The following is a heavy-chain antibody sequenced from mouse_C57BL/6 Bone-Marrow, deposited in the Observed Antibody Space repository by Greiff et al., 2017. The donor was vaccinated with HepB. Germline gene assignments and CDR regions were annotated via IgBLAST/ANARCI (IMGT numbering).Heavy chain of an antibody. D-gene: IGHD3-2*02. CDR2: INPNNGGT. CDR1: GYTFTDYN. CDR3: ARSGGDGYAMDY. J-gene: IGHJ4*01. Sequence: VQLQQSGPELVKPGASVKIPCKASGYTFTDYNMDWVKQSHGKSLEWIGDINPNNGGTIYNQKFKGKATLTVDKSSSTAYMELRSLTSEDTAVYYCARSGGDGYAMDYWGQGTSVTVSS. V-gene: IGHV1-18*01.